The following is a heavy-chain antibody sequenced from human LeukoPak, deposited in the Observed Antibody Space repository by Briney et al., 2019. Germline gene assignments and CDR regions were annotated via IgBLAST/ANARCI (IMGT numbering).Heavy chain of an antibody. D-gene: IGHD1-26*01. V-gene: IGHV3-48*02. J-gene: IGHJ6*02. CDR3: ARDYSSSGSFFGYYYGMDV. CDR1: GFTFSGYS. CDR2: ISGSSKII. Sequence: GGSLRLSCAASGFTFSGYSMNWVRQAPGKGLEWISYISGSSKIIHWAESLKGRFTISRDNAKNSLYLQMNSLRDEDTAVYYCARDYSSSGSFFGYYYGMDVWGQGTTVTVSS.